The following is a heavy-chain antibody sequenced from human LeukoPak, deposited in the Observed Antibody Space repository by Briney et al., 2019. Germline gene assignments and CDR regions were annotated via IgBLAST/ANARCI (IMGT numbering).Heavy chain of an antibody. Sequence: GASVKVSCKASGYTFTGYYMHWVRQAPGQGLEWMGWINPNSGGTNYAQKFQGRVTMTRDTSISTAYMELSRLRSDDTAVYYCARVDYYGSSGPDYWGQGTLVTVSS. CDR1: GYTFTGYY. D-gene: IGHD3-22*01. CDR2: INPNSGGT. J-gene: IGHJ4*02. V-gene: IGHV1-2*02. CDR3: ARVDYYGSSGPDY.